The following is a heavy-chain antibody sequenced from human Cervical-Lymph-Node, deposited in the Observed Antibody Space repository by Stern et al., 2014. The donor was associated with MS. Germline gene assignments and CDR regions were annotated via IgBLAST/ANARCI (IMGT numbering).Heavy chain of an antibody. V-gene: IGHV2-70*15. CDR3: ARMCSSSSPLYYYYYGMDV. CDR1: GFSLSTSGMC. J-gene: IGHJ6*02. CDR2: IDWDDDK. D-gene: IGHD6-6*01. Sequence: QITLKESGPALVKPTQTLTLTCTFSGFSLSTSGMCVSWIRQPPGKALEWLARIDWDDDKYYSTSLKTRLTISKDTSKNQVVLTMTNMDPVDTATYYCARMCSSSSPLYYYYYGMDVWGQGTTVTVSS.